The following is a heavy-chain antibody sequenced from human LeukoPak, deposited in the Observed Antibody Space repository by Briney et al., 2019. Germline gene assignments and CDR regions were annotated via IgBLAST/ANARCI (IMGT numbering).Heavy chain of an antibody. J-gene: IGHJ3*01. CDR2: IYSDGST. CDR3: ARVRAFGIQLWLRAFDV. V-gene: IGHV3-53*01. D-gene: IGHD5-18*01. Sequence: GGSLRLSCAASGFTVSSNYMSWVRQAPGEGLEWVSVIYSDGSTYYGDSVKGRFTISRDNSKNTLYLQMNSLRAEDTAVYYCARVRAFGIQLWLRAFDVWGQGTMVTVSS. CDR1: GFTVSSNY.